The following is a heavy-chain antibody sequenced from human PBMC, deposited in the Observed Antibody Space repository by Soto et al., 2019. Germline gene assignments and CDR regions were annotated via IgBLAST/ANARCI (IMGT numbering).Heavy chain of an antibody. CDR2: IIPIFGTA. V-gene: IGHV1-69*13. CDR3: ARVAPTRRHYGGNSGGGWSGY. CDR1: GGTFSSYA. D-gene: IGHD4-17*01. J-gene: IGHJ4*02. Sequence: SVKVSCKASGGTFSSYAISWVRQAPGQGLEWMGGIIPIFGTANYAQKFQGRVTITADESTSTAYMELSSLRSEDTAVYYCARVAPTRRHYGGNSGGGWSGYWGQGTLVTVSS.